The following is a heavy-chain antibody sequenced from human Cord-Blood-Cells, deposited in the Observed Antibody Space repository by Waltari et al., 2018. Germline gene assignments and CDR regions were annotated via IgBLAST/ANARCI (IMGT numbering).Heavy chain of an antibody. CDR2: VEPEDGET. V-gene: IGHV1-69-2*01. D-gene: IGHD6-19*01. CDR1: GYTFTDSY. Sequence: EVQLVQSGAEVKKPGATVKISCKVSGYTFTDSYKQWAQQAPGKGLEWMGLVEPEDGETIYAEKFQGRVTITADTSTDTAYMELSSLRSEDTAVYYCATAPIAVADDDAFDIWGQGTMVTVSS. CDR3: ATAPIAVADDDAFDI. J-gene: IGHJ3*02.